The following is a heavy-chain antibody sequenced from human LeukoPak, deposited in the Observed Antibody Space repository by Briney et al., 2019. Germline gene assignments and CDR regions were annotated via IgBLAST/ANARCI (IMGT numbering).Heavy chain of an antibody. Sequence: GGSLRLSCAASGFTFSSYWMHWVRQAPGKGLVWVSRINSDGSSTNYEDSVKGRFTIARDNVKNALYLQMNSLRAEDTAVYYCARDRGVGAPDYWGQGTLVTVSS. CDR1: GFTFSSYW. CDR2: INSDGSST. D-gene: IGHD1-26*01. J-gene: IGHJ4*02. V-gene: IGHV3-74*01. CDR3: ARDRGVGAPDY.